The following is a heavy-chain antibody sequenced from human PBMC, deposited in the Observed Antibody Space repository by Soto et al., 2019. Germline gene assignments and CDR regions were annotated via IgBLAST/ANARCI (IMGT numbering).Heavy chain of an antibody. CDR1: GGSFSGYY. J-gene: IGHJ5*02. CDR2: INHSGST. Sequence: SDTLSLTYAVYGGSFSGYYWSWIRQPPGKGLEWIGEINHSGSTNYNPSLKSRVTISVDTSKNQFSLKLSSVTAADTAVYYCARGHAPSWFDPWGQGTLVNRLL. CDR3: ARGHAPSWFDP. V-gene: IGHV4-34*01.